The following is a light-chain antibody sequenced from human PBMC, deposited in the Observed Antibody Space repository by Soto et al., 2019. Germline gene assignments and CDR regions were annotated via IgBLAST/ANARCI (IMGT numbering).Light chain of an antibody. V-gene: IGLV2-14*03. CDR3: SSYTGSSTYV. CDR2: DVT. J-gene: IGLJ1*01. CDR1: SSDVGTYKF. Sequence: QSVLTQPASVSGSPGQSITISCTGTSSDVGTYKFVSWYQQHPGKAPKLMIYDVTDRPSGVSDRFSGSKSGNTASLTISGLQAEDEADYYCSSYTGSSTYVFGTGTKVTVL.